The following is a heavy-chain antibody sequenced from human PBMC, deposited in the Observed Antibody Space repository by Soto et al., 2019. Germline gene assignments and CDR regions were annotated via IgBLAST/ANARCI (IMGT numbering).Heavy chain of an antibody. CDR2: IKQDGTER. Sequence: GGSLRLSCAGSGFTFSNYWMGWVRQAPGKTLEWVANIKQDGTERSYADSVKGRFTISRDNAKNSLYLQMNSLGADDTAVYYCARENYFDNWGQGTRVTVSS. CDR3: ARENYFDN. CDR1: GFTFSNYW. J-gene: IGHJ4*02. V-gene: IGHV3-7*01.